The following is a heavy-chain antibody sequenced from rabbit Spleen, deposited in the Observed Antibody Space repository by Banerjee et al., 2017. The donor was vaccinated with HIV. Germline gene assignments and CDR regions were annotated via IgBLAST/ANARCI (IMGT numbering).Heavy chain of an antibody. J-gene: IGHJ4*01. CDR1: GFSFSSSYY. CDR2: IYTGDGRT. D-gene: IGHD1-1*01. Sequence: QEQLVESGGGLVQPEGSLTLTCTASGFSFSSSYYMCWVRQAPGKGLEWIGCIYTGDGRTYYASWAKGRFTISKTSSTTVTLQMTSLTGADTATYFCARGTTGSGDGSDLWGPGTLVTVS. V-gene: IGHV1S45*01. CDR3: ARGTTGSGDGSDL.